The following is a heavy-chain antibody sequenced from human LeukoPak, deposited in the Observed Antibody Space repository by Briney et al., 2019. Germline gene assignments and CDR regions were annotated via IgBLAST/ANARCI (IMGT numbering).Heavy chain of an antibody. CDR3: ARISDGDPEGAFDI. CDR1: GYTFTSYY. CDR2: INPSGGST. Sequence: GASVKVSCKASGYTFTSYYIHWVRQAPGQGLEWMGIINPSGGSTSYALKFQGRVTMTRDASTSTLYMELSSLRSEDTAVYYCARISDGDPEGAFDIWGQGTMVTVSS. J-gene: IGHJ3*02. V-gene: IGHV1-46*01. D-gene: IGHD4-17*01.